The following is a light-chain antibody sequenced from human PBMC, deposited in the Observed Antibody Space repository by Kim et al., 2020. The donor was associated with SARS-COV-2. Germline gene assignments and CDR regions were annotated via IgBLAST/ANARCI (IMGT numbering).Light chain of an antibody. Sequence: HSITISSTGTSSDVGGYNSVSWYQQHPGKAPKLLIYDVSNRPSGVSNRFSGSKSGNTASLTISGLQAEDEADYYCSSYTSSSTLYVFGTGTKVTVL. CDR2: DVS. CDR1: SSDVGGYNS. J-gene: IGLJ1*01. V-gene: IGLV2-14*03. CDR3: SSYTSSSTLYV.